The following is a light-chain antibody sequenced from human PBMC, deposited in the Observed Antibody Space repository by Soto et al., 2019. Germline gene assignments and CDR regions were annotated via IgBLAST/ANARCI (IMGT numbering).Light chain of an antibody. J-gene: IGKJ3*01. Sequence: EIVLTQSPGTLSLSPGERAALSCRASQSVNSNFLAWYQQKPGQAPRLLIYGVSTRATGIPARFSGSESGTEFTLTISSLQSEDFAVYYCQQYNDWPFTFGPGTKVDIK. CDR3: QQYNDWPFT. CDR2: GVS. V-gene: IGKV3-15*01. CDR1: QSVNSN.